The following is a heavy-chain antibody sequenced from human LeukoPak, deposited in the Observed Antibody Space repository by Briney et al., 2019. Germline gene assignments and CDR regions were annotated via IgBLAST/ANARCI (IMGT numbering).Heavy chain of an antibody. CDR1: GGSFSGYY. J-gene: IGHJ4*02. D-gene: IGHD3-3*01. Sequence: SETLSLTCAVYGGSFSGYYWSWIRQPPGKGLEWIGEINHSGSTNYNPSLKSRVTISVDTSKNQFSLKLSSVTAADTAVYYCARGVTDFWSGYYYYWGQGTLVTVSS. CDR3: ARGVTDFWSGYYYY. V-gene: IGHV4-34*01. CDR2: INHSGST.